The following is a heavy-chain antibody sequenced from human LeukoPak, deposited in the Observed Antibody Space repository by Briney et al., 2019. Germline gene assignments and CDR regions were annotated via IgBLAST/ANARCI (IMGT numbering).Heavy chain of an antibody. D-gene: IGHD3-22*01. J-gene: IGHJ4*02. CDR2: IYPGDSDT. CDR3: ARHHTDNEVRGLIAVVSYDY. Sequence: GESLKISCKGSGYSFTSYWIGWVRQMPGKGLEWMGIIYPGDSDTRYSPSFQGQVTISADKSISTAYLQWSSLKASDTAMYYCARHHTDNEVRGLIAVVSYDYWGQGTLVTVSS. V-gene: IGHV5-51*01. CDR1: GYSFTSYW.